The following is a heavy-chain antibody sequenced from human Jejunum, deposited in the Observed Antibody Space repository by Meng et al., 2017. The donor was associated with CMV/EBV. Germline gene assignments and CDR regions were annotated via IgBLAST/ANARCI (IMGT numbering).Heavy chain of an antibody. D-gene: IGHD2-15*01. V-gene: IGHV3-30-3*01. Sequence: FTFSSYAMHWIRQAPGKGLEWVAVISSDRSNKYYTNSVKGGFTISRDNYKNTLYLQMNRLRAEDTAVYYCARDRLVVVAASYYFDYWGQGTLVTVSS. CDR1: FTFSSYA. CDR2: ISSDRSNK. CDR3: ARDRLVVVAASYYFDY. J-gene: IGHJ4*02.